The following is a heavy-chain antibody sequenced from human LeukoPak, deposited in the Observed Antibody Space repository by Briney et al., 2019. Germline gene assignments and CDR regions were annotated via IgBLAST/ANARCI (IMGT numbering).Heavy chain of an antibody. CDR1: GGSISNSSYY. Sequence: SETLSLTCTVSGGSISNSSYYWGWIRQPPGKGLEWIGSIYYSGSTYYNPSLKSRVTISVDTSKNQFSLKLSSVTAADTAVYYCARPNWNFVLYAFDIWGQGTMVTVSS. CDR3: ARPNWNFVLYAFDI. D-gene: IGHD1-7*01. J-gene: IGHJ3*02. V-gene: IGHV4-39*01. CDR2: IYYSGST.